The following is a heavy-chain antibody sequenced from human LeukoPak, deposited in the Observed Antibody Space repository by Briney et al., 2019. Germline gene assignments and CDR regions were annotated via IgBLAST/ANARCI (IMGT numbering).Heavy chain of an antibody. V-gene: IGHV4-39*01. Sequence: SETLSLTCTVSGRSLSNSDSYFWAWIRQPPGKGLEWIASISYSGSTYYNPSLKSRVTISIDTSKNQFFLNLSSVSAADTAVFYCATHQDAFDIWGQGTMVTVSS. CDR1: GRSLSNSDSYF. CDR2: ISYSGST. J-gene: IGHJ3*02. CDR3: ATHQDAFDI.